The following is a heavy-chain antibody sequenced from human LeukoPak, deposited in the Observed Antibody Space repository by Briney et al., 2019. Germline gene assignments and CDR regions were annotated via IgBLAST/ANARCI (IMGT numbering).Heavy chain of an antibody. CDR3: ARDRIDIAARPYYYSYMDV. Sequence: GASVKVSCKASGYTFTGYYMHWVRQAPGQGLEGMGWINPNSGGTNYAQKSQGRVTMTRDRSISTAYMELSRLRSDDTAVYYCARDRIDIAARPYYYSYMDVWGKGTTVTVSS. D-gene: IGHD6-6*01. CDR2: INPNSGGT. J-gene: IGHJ6*03. V-gene: IGHV1-2*02. CDR1: GYTFTGYY.